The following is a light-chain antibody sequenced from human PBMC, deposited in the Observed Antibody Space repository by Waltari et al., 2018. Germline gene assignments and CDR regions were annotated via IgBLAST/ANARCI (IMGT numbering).Light chain of an antibody. CDR3: QSYDSRLRVV. CDR2: GNS. Sequence: QSVLTQPPSVSGPPGQRVTISCTGSSSNIRAGYEVHWYQQLPGTAPKVLIYGNSNRPSGVPDRFSGSKSGTSASLAITGLQAEDEADYYCQSYDSRLRVVFGGGTKVTVL. V-gene: IGLV1-40*01. CDR1: SSNIRAGYE. J-gene: IGLJ2*01.